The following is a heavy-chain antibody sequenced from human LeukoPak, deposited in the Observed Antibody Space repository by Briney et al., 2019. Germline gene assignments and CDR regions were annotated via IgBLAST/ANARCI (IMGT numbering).Heavy chain of an antibody. CDR3: ASGPTPGVAAAADY. CDR2: ITTTSSTT. D-gene: IGHD6-13*01. V-gene: IGHV3-48*01. Sequence: GGSLRLSCPASGFTFSGYSMHWVRQAPGKGPEWISYITTTSSTTYYIDSVEGRFTISRDNARNSLYLQMNSLRADDTAVYYCASGPTPGVAAAADYWGQGTLVTVSS. J-gene: IGHJ4*02. CDR1: GFTFSGYS.